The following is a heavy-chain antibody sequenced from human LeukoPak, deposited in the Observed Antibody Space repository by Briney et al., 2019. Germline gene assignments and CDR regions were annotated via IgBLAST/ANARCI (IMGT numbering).Heavy chain of an antibody. D-gene: IGHD3-10*01. CDR3: ARDIGSGSFDY. CDR2: IKQDGSEK. V-gene: IGHV3-7*01. CDR1: GFTFSSYA. Sequence: GGSLRLSCAASGFTFSSYAMHWVRQAPGKGLEWVANIKQDGSEKYYVDSVKGRFTISRDNAKNSLYLQMNSLRAEDTAVYYCARDIGSGSFDYWGQGTLVTVSS. J-gene: IGHJ4*02.